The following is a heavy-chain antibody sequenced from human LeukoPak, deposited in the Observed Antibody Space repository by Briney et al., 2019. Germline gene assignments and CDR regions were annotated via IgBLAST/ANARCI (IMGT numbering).Heavy chain of an antibody. CDR3: ARRGIGVNPYFDY. V-gene: IGHV4-59*08. Sequence: SETLSLTCTVSGGSISSYYWSWIRQPPGKGLEWIGYFSYSGSTNYNPSLKSRVTISVDMSKNQFSLKLSSVTAADTAVYYCARRGIGVNPYFDYWGQGTLVTVSS. CDR2: FSYSGST. J-gene: IGHJ4*02. CDR1: GGSISSYY. D-gene: IGHD3-3*01.